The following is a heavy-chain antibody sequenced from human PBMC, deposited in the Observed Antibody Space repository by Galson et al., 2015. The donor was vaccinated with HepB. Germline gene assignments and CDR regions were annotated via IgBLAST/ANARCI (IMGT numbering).Heavy chain of an antibody. CDR2: INRDGSEK. J-gene: IGHJ6*03. D-gene: IGHD2-2*01. V-gene: IGHV3-7*03. Sequence: SLRLSCAASGFTFSSYWMSWFRQAPGKGLEWVANINRDGSEKNYVGSLKGRFTISRDNARNSLYLQMNSLRAEDTAMYYCAKPGAGGPAAFHFYYLDVWGNGTTVTVSS. CDR3: AKPGAGGPAAFHFYYLDV. CDR1: GFTFSSYW.